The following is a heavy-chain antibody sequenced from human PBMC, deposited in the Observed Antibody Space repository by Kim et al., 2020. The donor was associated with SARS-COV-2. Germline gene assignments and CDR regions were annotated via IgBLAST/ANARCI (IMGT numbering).Heavy chain of an antibody. J-gene: IGHJ4*02. Sequence: YSNPSLKGRVTISVDTSKTQLSLKLSYVTAADTAVYYCARAPGDSWYFDHWGQRTLVTVSS. CDR3: ARAPGDSWYFDH. D-gene: IGHD4-17*01. V-gene: IGHV4-31*02.